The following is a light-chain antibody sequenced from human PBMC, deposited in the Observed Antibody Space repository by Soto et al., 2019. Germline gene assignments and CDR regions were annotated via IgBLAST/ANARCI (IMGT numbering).Light chain of an antibody. Sequence: QSALTQPASVSGSPGQSITISCTGTSSDVGGYNYVSWYQQHPGKAPKLMIYDVSNRPSGVSNRFSGSKSGNTASLTISGLQAEDEADYYCSSYTSCSTLGHVVFGGGTKLTVL. CDR1: SSDVGGYNY. CDR2: DVS. V-gene: IGLV2-14*01. J-gene: IGLJ2*01. CDR3: SSYTSCSTLGHVV.